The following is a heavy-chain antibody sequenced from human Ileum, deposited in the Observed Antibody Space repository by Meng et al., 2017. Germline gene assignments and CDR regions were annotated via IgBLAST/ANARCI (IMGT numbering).Heavy chain of an antibody. J-gene: IGHJ5*02. CDR1: GGSLSSCDYY. CDR2: IYYSGST. D-gene: IGHD3-3*01. CDR3: ARENTIFGVVWGSWFDP. Sequence: QVQLQESGPGLGKPSPTLSLTCTVSGGSLSSCDYYWSWIRQPPGKGLEWIGYIYYSGSTYYNPSLKSRVTISVDTSKNQFSLKLSSVTAADTAVYYCARENTIFGVVWGSWFDPWGQGTLVTVSS. V-gene: IGHV4-30-4*01.